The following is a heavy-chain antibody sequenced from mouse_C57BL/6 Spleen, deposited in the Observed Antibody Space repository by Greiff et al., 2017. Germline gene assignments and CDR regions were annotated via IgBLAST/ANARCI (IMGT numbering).Heavy chain of an antibody. CDR1: GYTFTSYW. CDR3: ARYDYDVRVDY. V-gene: IGHV1-50*01. CDR2: IDPSDSYT. D-gene: IGHD2-4*01. J-gene: IGHJ2*01. Sequence: QVQLQQPGAELVKPGASVKLSCKASGYTFTSYWMQWVKQRPGQGLEWIGEIDPSDSYTNYNQKFKGKATLTVDTSSSTAYMQLSSLTSEDSAVYYGARYDYDVRVDYWGQGTTLTVSS.